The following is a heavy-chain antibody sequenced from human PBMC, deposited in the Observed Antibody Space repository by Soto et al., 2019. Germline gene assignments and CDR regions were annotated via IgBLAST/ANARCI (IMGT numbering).Heavy chain of an antibody. J-gene: IGHJ4*02. CDR1: GYTFTGYY. CDR3: ARGLTSSSIDY. CDR2: INPNSGGT. Sequence: ASVKVSCKASGYTFTGYYMHWVRQAPGQGLEWMGWINPNSGGTNYAQKFQGWVTMTRDTSISTAYMELSSLRSEDTAVYYCARGLTSSSIDYWGQATLVTVSS. D-gene: IGHD6-6*01. V-gene: IGHV1-2*04.